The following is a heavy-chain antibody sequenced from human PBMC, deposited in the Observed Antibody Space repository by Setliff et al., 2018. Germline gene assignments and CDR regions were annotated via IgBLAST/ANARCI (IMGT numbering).Heavy chain of an antibody. CDR3: AKDKDVRVDYFDY. Sequence: GGSLRLSCAASGFTFSNYAMNWVRQAPGKGLEWVSVIYSDGSSTYYGDSVKGRFTISRDNSKSTLYLQMNSLRAEDTAIYYCAKDKDVRVDYFDYWGPGTLVTVSS. D-gene: IGHD3-10*01. V-gene: IGHV3-23*03. J-gene: IGHJ4*02. CDR1: GFTFSNYA. CDR2: IYSDGSST.